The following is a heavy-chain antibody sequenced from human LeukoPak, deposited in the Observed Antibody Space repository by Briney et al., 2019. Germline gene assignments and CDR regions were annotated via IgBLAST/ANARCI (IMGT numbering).Heavy chain of an antibody. D-gene: IGHD1-26*01. V-gene: IGHV1-8*02. CDR1: GGTFSSYA. CDR3: ARGRLVGATDY. J-gene: IGHJ4*02. Sequence: ASVKVSCKASGGTFSSYAISWVRQAPGQGLEWMGWMNPNSGNTGYAQKFQGRVTMTRNTSISTAYMELSSLRSEDTAVYYCARGRLVGATDYWGQGTLVTVSS. CDR2: MNPNSGNT.